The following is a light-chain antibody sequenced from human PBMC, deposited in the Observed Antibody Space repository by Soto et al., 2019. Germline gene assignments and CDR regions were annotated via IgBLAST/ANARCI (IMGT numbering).Light chain of an antibody. Sequence: DIQMTQSPSTLSASVGDRVTITCRASQSISSWLAWYQQKPGKAPKLLIYKASSLESGVPSRFSGSESGTEFTLTISSLQPDDFATYYCQQYNSSPLTFGQGTKVEIK. CDR1: QSISSW. J-gene: IGKJ1*01. CDR3: QQYNSSPLT. V-gene: IGKV1-5*03. CDR2: KAS.